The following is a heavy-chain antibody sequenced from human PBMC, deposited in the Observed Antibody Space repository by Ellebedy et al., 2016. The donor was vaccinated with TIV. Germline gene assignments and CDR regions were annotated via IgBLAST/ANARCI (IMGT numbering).Heavy chain of an antibody. D-gene: IGHD2-15*01. CDR3: ARVGCTGGSCYTDY. Sequence: GGSLRLXXAASGFTFSSYSMNWVRQAPGKGLEWVSSISSSSSYIYYADSVKGRFTISRDNSKNTLYLQMNSLRAEDTAVYYCARVGCTGGSCYTDYWGQGTLVTVSS. CDR2: ISSSSSYI. J-gene: IGHJ4*02. V-gene: IGHV3-21*01. CDR1: GFTFSSYS.